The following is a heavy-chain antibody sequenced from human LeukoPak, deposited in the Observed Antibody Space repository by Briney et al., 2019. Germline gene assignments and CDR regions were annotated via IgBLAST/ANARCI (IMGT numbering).Heavy chain of an antibody. CDR2: INHNGST. D-gene: IGHD5-12*01. Sequence: SETLSLTCAVYGGSFSGYYWSWIRQPPGKGLEWIGEINHNGSTNYNPSLKSRVTISVDTSKNQFSLKLSSVTAAATAVYYCARGGGGYDSKYYFDYWGQGTLVTVSS. CDR1: GGSFSGYY. CDR3: ARGGGGYDSKYYFDY. V-gene: IGHV4-34*01. J-gene: IGHJ4*02.